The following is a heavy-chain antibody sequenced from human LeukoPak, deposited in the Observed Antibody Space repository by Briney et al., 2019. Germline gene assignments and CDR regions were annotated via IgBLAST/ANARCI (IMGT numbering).Heavy chain of an antibody. CDR3: ARVLRFLEWLPADY. J-gene: IGHJ4*02. D-gene: IGHD3-3*01. CDR2: ISYDGSNK. CDR1: GFTFSSYA. V-gene: IGHV3-30-3*01. Sequence: GRFLRLSCAASGFTFSSYAMHWVRQAPGKGLEWVAVISYDGSNKYYADSVKGRFTISRDNSKNTLYLQMNSLRAEDTAVYYCARVLRFLEWLPADYWGQGTLVTVSS.